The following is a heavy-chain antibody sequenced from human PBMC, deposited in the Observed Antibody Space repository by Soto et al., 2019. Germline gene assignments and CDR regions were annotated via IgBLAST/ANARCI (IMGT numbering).Heavy chain of an antibody. J-gene: IGHJ3*02. V-gene: IGHV4-4*02. CDR2: IYHSGST. D-gene: IGHD2-21*02. Sequence: SETLCLTCAASGGSTSSRNWWSWVRHPRGKGLEWIGEIYHSGSTYYNPSLKSRVTISVDKSKNQFSLKLSSVTAADTAVYYCASIVGVTANGAPHAFDIWGQGTMVTVSS. CDR1: GGSTSSRNW. CDR3: ASIVGVTANGAPHAFDI.